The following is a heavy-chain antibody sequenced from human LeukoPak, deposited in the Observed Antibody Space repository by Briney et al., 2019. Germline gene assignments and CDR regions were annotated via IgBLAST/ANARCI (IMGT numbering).Heavy chain of an antibody. CDR1: GGVVSTSDYY. Sequence: SETLSLTCTVSGGVVSTSDYYWGWIRQSPGKGLEWIGDIFYTGKTNYNPSLKSRAAISLDTSKNQFSLRLTSVTAADTAVYFCARVFDSWGQGKLVTVSS. CDR3: ARVFDS. J-gene: IGHJ4*02. V-gene: IGHV4-39*07. CDR2: IFYTGKT.